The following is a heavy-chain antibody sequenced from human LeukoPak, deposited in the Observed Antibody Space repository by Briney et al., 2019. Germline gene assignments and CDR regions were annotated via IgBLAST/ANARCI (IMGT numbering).Heavy chain of an antibody. J-gene: IGHJ4*02. CDR1: GYSFSGFTGYY. CDR2: INPNSGDT. CDR3: GRTPSDRSNWYHLDY. V-gene: IGHV1-2*02. D-gene: IGHD6-13*01. Sequence: ASVKVSFKTSGYSFSGFTGYYIHWVRQAPGQGLEWMGWINPNSGDTYYDQKFQGRVTMTRDTSVSTAYMELSGLTSDDTAVFFCGRTPSDRSNWYHLDYWGQGTLVTVSS.